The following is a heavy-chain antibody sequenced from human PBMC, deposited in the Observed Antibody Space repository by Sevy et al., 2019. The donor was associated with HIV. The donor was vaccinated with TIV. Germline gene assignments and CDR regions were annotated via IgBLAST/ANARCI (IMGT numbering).Heavy chain of an antibody. Sequence: GESLKISCRASGYNFAAHWIGWVRQMPGKGLEWMGILFPGNSDIRSFQGHVTVSVDKSINTAYLQWANLRASDSAMYFCARGGHLPLDAFDLWGPGTKVTVSS. D-gene: IGHD2-15*01. CDR3: ARGGHLPLDAFDL. CDR1: GYNFAAHW. CDR2: LFPGNSDI. J-gene: IGHJ3*01. V-gene: IGHV5-51*01.